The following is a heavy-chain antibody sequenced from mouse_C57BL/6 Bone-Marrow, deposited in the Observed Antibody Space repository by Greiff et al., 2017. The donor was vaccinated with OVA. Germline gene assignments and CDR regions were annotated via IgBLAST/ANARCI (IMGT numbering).Heavy chain of an antibody. V-gene: IGHV1-26*01. Sequence: VQLQQSGPELVKPGASVKISCKASGYTFTDYYMNWVKQSHGKSLEWIGDINPNNGGTSYNQKFKGKATLTVDKSSSTAYMELRSLTSEDSAVYYCARSPPIYYYGSSPGAYWGQGTLVTVSA. CDR2: INPNNGGT. J-gene: IGHJ3*01. CDR1: GYTFTDYY. CDR3: ARSPPIYYYGSSPGAY. D-gene: IGHD1-1*01.